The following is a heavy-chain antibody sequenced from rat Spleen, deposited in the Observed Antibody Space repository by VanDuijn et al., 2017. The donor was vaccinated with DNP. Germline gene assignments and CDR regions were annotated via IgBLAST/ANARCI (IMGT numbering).Heavy chain of an antibody. Sequence: VQLVESGGGPVQPGRSLKLSCIASGFIFSNYWMTWIRQTPTKGLEWVASISTGGDDTYYRDSGKGRFTISRDNAKNTQYLQMDSLRSEETATYYCARGGDGYEYWGQGVMVTVSS. CDR1: GFIFSNYW. D-gene: IGHD1-12*03. CDR3: ARGGDGYEY. V-gene: IGHV5S14*01. CDR2: ISTGGDDT. J-gene: IGHJ2*01.